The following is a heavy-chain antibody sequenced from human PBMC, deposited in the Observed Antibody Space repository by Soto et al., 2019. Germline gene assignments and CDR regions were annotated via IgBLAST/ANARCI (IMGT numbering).Heavy chain of an antibody. CDR2: ISYDGSNK. D-gene: IGHD5-18*01. CDR3: AKDSSGYSYGHLLY. CDR1: GFTFSSYG. J-gene: IGHJ4*02. V-gene: IGHV3-30*18. Sequence: PGGSLRLSCAASGFTFSSYGMHWVRQAPGKGLEWVAVISYDGSNKYYADSVKGRFTISRDNSKNTLYLQMNSLRAEDTAVYYCAKDSSGYSYGHLLYWGQGTLVTVSS.